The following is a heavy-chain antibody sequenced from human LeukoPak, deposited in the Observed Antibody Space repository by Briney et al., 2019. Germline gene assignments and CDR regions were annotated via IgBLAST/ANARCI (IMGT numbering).Heavy chain of an antibody. D-gene: IGHD6-13*01. V-gene: IGHV4-4*07. Sequence: SETLSLTCTVSGGSISSYYWSWIRQPAGKGLEWIGRIYTSGSTNYNPSLKSRVTMSVDTSKNQFSLKLSSVTAADTAVYYCARDSPYSSSWSHYGMDVWGQGTTVTVSS. CDR2: IYTSGST. J-gene: IGHJ6*02. CDR3: ARDSPYSSSWSHYGMDV. CDR1: GGSISSYY.